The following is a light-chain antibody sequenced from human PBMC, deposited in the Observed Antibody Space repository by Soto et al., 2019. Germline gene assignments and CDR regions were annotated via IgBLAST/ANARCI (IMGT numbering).Light chain of an antibody. CDR2: AAS. CDR3: QQVNSYPIT. Sequence: DIQLTQSPSFLSASVGDRVTITCRASQDISRHSAWYQQKPGKAPKLLVYAASTLQIGVPPRFSGSGSGTEFTLTISSVQPEDFAIYYCQQVNSYPITFGQGTRLDLK. CDR1: QDISRH. V-gene: IGKV1-9*01. J-gene: IGKJ5*01.